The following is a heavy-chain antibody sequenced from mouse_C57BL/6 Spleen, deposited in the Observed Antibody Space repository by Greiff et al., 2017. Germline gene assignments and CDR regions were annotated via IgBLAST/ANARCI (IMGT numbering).Heavy chain of an antibody. D-gene: IGHD2-3*01. CDR2: INPSDSTT. CDR1: GYTFTSYW. Sequence: QVQLQQPGAELVRPGSSVKLSCKASGYTFTSYWMHWVKQRPIQGLEWIGNINPSDSTTHYNQKFKDKATLTGDKSSSTAYMQLSSLTSEDSAVYYCARGDDGYDYAMDYWGQGTSVTVSS. CDR3: ARGDDGYDYAMDY. V-gene: IGHV1-52*01. J-gene: IGHJ4*01.